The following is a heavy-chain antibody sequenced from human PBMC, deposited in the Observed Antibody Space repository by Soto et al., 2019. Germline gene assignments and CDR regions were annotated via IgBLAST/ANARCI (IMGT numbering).Heavy chain of an antibody. CDR2: IYYSGST. CDR3: ARRGNYYDSSGYLYYYYGMDV. V-gene: IGHV4-59*01. Sequence: SETLSLTCTVSGGSISSYYWSWIRQPPGRGLGWIGYIYYSGSTNYNPSLKSRVTISVDTSKNQFSLKLSSVTAADTAVYYCARRGNYYDSSGYLYYYYGMDVWGQGTTVTVSS. D-gene: IGHD3-22*01. CDR1: GGSISSYY. J-gene: IGHJ6*02.